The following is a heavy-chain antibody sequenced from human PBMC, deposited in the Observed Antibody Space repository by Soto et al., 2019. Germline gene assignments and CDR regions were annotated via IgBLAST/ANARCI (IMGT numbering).Heavy chain of an antibody. Sequence: GASVKVSCKASGYTFTSYGISWVRQAPGQGLEWMGWISAYNGNTNYAQKLQGRVTMTTDTSTSTAYMELRSLRSDDTAVYYCAGTLQNNWNYGLDPWGQGTLVTVSS. D-gene: IGHD1-7*01. V-gene: IGHV1-18*01. CDR2: ISAYNGNT. J-gene: IGHJ5*02. CDR3: AGTLQNNWNYGLDP. CDR1: GYTFTSYG.